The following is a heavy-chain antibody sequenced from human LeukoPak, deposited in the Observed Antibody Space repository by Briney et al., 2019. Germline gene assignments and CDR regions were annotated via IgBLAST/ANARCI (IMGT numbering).Heavy chain of an antibody. CDR3: AKGRSGSCYSQSDY. J-gene: IGHJ4*02. V-gene: IGHV3-33*06. D-gene: IGHD2-15*01. Sequence: HSGGSLRLSCAASGVTFSSYGMHWVRQAPGRGLEWVAVIWNDGSHKYYADSVKGRFTISRDNSENTLYLQMNSLRAEDTAVYYCAKGRSGSCYSQSDYWGQGTLATVSS. CDR1: GVTFSSYG. CDR2: IWNDGSHK.